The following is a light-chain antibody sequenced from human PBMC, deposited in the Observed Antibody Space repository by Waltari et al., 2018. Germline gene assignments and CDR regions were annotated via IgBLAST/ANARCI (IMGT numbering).Light chain of an antibody. CDR3: QQYYSIPYT. Sequence: DIVMTQSPDSLAVSLGERATINCKSSQRLLYNSNHKIYLAWYKLKPGQPPMLLIYWASTRESGVPDRFSGSGSGTDFTLTTSSLQAEDVAVYYCQQYYSIPYTFGQGTKLEIK. V-gene: IGKV4-1*01. CDR2: WAS. J-gene: IGKJ2*01. CDR1: QRLLYNSNHKIY.